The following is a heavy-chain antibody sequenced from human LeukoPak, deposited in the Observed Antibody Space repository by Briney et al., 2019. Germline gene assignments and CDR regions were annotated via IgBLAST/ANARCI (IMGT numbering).Heavy chain of an antibody. CDR2: LSGSGGFT. CDR1: GFTFRTYG. CDR3: AKDYEPLVGIHRWGDWFDP. J-gene: IGHJ5*02. V-gene: IGHV3-23*01. D-gene: IGHD1-26*01. Sequence: SGGSLRLSCAASGFTFRTYGMNWVRQAPGKGLEWVTTLSGSGGFTYYADSVKGRFTISRDNSKNTLYLQMNSLRAEDTAVYYCAKDYEPLVGIHRWGDWFDPWGQGTLVTVSS.